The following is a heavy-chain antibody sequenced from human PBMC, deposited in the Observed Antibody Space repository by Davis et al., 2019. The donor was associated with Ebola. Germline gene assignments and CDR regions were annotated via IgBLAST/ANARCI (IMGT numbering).Heavy chain of an antibody. CDR3: ARGGGVATPYFDN. V-gene: IGHV1-46*01. D-gene: IGHD4-23*01. CDR2: INPSGGST. Sequence: ASVKVSCKASGYTFTSYYMHWVRQAPGQGLEWMGIINPSGGSTSYAQKFQGGVTITADESTSTAYMELSSLRSEDTAVYYCARGGGVATPYFDNWGQGTLVTVSS. CDR1: GYTFTSYY. J-gene: IGHJ4*02.